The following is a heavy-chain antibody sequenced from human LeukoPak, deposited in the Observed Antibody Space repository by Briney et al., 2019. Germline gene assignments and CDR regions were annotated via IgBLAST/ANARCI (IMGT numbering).Heavy chain of an antibody. D-gene: IGHD3-3*01. CDR2: INHSGST. J-gene: IGHJ4*02. CDR3: ARPMTYDFWSGYSYYFDY. Sequence: PGGSLRLSCAASGFTFDDYGMSWVRQAPGKGLEWIGEINHSGSTNYNPSLKSRVTISVDTSKNQFSLKLSSVTAADTAVYYCARPMTYDFWSGYSYYFDYWGQGTLVTVSS. CDR1: GFTFDDYG. V-gene: IGHV4-34*01.